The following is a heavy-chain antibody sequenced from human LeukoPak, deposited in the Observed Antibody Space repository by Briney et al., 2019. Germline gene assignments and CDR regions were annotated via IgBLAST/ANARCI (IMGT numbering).Heavy chain of an antibody. J-gene: IGHJ5*02. D-gene: IGHD6-13*01. CDR3: AKQSWSLFDP. V-gene: IGHV4-59*08. CDR1: GTSVNTYY. CDR2: VHYSGGT. Sequence: SETLSLTCTVSGTSVNTYYWSWIRQPPGKALEWIGFVHYSGGTSYTPSLRGRVTISLDTFKNQFSLRLTSVTAADTAVYYCAKQSWSLFDPCGQGTLVTVSS.